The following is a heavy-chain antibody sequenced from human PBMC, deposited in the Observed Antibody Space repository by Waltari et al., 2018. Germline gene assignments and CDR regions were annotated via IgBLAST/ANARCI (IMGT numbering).Heavy chain of an antibody. V-gene: IGHV4-4*09. D-gene: IGHD6-13*01. CDR1: GGSISSYY. Sequence: QVQLQESGPGLVKPSETLSLTCTVSGGSISSYYWSWIRQPPGKGLEWIGYIYTSVSTNDNPSLKRRVTIAVDTSKNQFSLKLSSVTAADTAVYYCARVDSSSWYRGGYYYYYMDVWGKGTTVTVSS. CDR3: ARVDSSSWYRGGYYYYYMDV. CDR2: IYTSVST. J-gene: IGHJ6*03.